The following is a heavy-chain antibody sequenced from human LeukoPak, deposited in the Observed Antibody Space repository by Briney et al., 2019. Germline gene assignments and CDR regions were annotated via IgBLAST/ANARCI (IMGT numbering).Heavy chain of an antibody. D-gene: IGHD6-19*01. J-gene: IGHJ5*02. Sequence: SETLTLTCTVSGGSISTGGHYWSWIRQQPGKGLEWIGYIYYSGTTYYNPSLKSRVTISVDTSKNQFSLKLSSVTAADTAVYYCARAVSDIALAGWFDPWGQGTLVTVSS. CDR3: ARAVSDIALAGWFDP. CDR1: GGSISTGGHY. CDR2: IYYSGTT. V-gene: IGHV4-31*03.